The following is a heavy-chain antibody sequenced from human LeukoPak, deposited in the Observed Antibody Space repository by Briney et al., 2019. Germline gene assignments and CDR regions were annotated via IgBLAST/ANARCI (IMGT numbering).Heavy chain of an antibody. J-gene: IGHJ4*02. CDR1: GFTFSSHG. CDR3: AKDLDHIALAGALTH. Sequence: PGRSLRLSCAAPGFTFSSHGMHWVCQAPGKGLEWVAVISYDGSHKEYVESVRGRFIISRDNSKNTLSLQLNSLRTEDTAVYYCAKDLDHIALAGALTHWGQGALVTVSS. CDR2: ISYDGSHK. V-gene: IGHV3-30*18. D-gene: IGHD6-19*01.